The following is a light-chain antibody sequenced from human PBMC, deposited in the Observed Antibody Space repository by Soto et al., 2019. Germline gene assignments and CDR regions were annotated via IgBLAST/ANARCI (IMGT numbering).Light chain of an antibody. V-gene: IGKV3-20*01. CDR2: GAS. J-gene: IGKJ1*01. CDR1: QSVSSSY. Sequence: EIVLTQSPGTLSLSPGDRATLSCRASQSVSSSYLAWYQQKPGQAPRLLIYGASSGATGIPDRFSGSGYGTDFTLTISRLEPEDSAVYYCQQYGTSPTWTFGQGTKVDIK. CDR3: QQYGTSPTWT.